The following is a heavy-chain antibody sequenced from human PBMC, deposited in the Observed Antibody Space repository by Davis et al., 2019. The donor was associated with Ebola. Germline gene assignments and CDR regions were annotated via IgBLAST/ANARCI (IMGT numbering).Heavy chain of an antibody. CDR2: INAGNGNT. CDR3: ARAHFAVGATGTHFDY. J-gene: IGHJ4*02. D-gene: IGHD1-26*01. Sequence: ASVKVSCKASGYTFTSYAMHWVRQAPGQRLEWMGWINAGNGNTKYSQKFQGRVTITRDTSASTAYMELSSLRSEDTAVYYCARAHFAVGATGTHFDYWGQGTLVTVSS. V-gene: IGHV1-3*01. CDR1: GYTFTSYA.